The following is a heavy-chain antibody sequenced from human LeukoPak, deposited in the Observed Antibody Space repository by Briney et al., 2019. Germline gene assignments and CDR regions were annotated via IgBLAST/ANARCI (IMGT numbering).Heavy chain of an antibody. CDR3: ARGGGVVPAAIVETLDY. V-gene: IGHV4-59*01. J-gene: IGHJ4*02. CDR1: GGSISSYY. CDR2: IYYSGST. Sequence: PSETLSLTCTVSGGSISSYYWSWIRQPPGKGLEWIGYIYYSGSTNYNPSLKSRVTISVDTSKNQFSLKLSSVTAADTAVYYCARGGGVVPAAIVETLDYWGQGTLVTVSS. D-gene: IGHD2-2*01.